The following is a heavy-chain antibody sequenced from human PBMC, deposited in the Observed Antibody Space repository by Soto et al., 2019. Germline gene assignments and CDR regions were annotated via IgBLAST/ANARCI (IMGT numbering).Heavy chain of an antibody. V-gene: IGHV1-8*01. CDR3: ARGFIFVGGDRYYYYYMDV. Sequence: WASVKVSCKASGYTFTSYDSNWVRQATGQGLEWMGWMNPNSGNTGYAQKFQGRVTMTRNTSISTAYMELSSLRSEDTAVYYCARGFIFVGGDRYYYYYMDVWGKGTTVTVSS. J-gene: IGHJ6*03. CDR1: GYTFTSYD. CDR2: MNPNSGNT. D-gene: IGHD2-21*01.